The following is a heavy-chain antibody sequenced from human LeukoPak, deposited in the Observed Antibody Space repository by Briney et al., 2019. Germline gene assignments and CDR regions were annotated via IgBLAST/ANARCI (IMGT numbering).Heavy chain of an antibody. J-gene: IGHJ4*02. V-gene: IGHV4-34*01. D-gene: IGHD5-12*01. CDR3: ARGPRGYSGYNY. Sequence: SETLSLTCAVYGGSFSSYYWSWIRQPPGKGLEWIGEINHTGSTNYNPSLKSRVTISVDTSKNQFSLKLSSVTAADTAVYYCARGPRGYSGYNYWGQGTLVTVSS. CDR1: GGSFSSYY. CDR2: INHTGST.